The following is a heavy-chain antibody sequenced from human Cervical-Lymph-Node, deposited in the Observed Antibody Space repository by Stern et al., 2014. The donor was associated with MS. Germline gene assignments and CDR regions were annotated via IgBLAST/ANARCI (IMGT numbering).Heavy chain of an antibody. CDR3: AALEDYYDSSGDAFDI. D-gene: IGHD3-22*01. CDR1: GFTFTSSA. V-gene: IGHV1-58*01. Sequence: QLVQSGPEVKKPGTSVKVSCKASGFTFTSSAVQWVRQARGQRLEWIGWIVVGSANTNYAQKFQERVTITRDMSTSTAYMELSSLRSEDTAVYYCAALEDYYDSSGDAFDIWGQGTMVTVSS. CDR2: IVVGSANT. J-gene: IGHJ3*02.